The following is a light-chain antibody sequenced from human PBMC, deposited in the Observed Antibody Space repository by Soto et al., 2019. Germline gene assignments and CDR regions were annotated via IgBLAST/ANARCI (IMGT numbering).Light chain of an antibody. CDR3: SSYTGSSTPYV. CDR2: DVS. Sequence: ALTQPASVSGSPGQSITISCTGTSSDVGAYNYVSWYQQYPGKAPKLMIYDVSNRPSGVSNRFSGSKSGNTASLTISGLQAEDEADYYCSSYTGSSTPYVFGTGTKLTVL. J-gene: IGLJ1*01. CDR1: SSDVGAYNY. V-gene: IGLV2-14*01.